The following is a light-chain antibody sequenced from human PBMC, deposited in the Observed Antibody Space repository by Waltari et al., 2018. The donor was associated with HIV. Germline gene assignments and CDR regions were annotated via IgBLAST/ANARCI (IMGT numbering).Light chain of an antibody. J-gene: IGKJ3*01. Sequence: EILMTPSPATLSVSPGDRATLSCRASQSINNNLAWYQQKPGQAPRLLIYGAATGATGVPARFSGSGSGTEFTLTISSLQSEDVAVYYCQQYNNWPGITFGPGTKVDIK. CDR3: QQYNNWPGIT. CDR1: QSINNN. CDR2: GAA. V-gene: IGKV3-15*01.